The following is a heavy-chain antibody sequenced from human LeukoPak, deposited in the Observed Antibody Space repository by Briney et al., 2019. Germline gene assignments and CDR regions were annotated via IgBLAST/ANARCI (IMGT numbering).Heavy chain of an antibody. J-gene: IGHJ6*03. CDR3: AASVAGVVYYYYYMDV. D-gene: IGHD6-19*01. CDR1: GGSISSYY. CDR2: IYTSGST. Sequence: SQTLSLTCTVSGGSISSYYWSWIRQPAGKGLEWIGRIYTSGSTNYNPSLKSRVTMSVDTSKNQFSLKLSSVTAADTAVYYCAASVAGVVYYYYYMDVWGKGTTVTVSS. V-gene: IGHV4-4*07.